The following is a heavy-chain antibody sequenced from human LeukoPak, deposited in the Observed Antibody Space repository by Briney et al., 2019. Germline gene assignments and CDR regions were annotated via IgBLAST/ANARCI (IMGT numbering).Heavy chain of an antibody. CDR3: AIPGYGGGNFDY. CDR2: IYYSVST. CDR1: GGSISSYY. D-gene: IGHD3-16*01. Sequence: SETLSLTCTDSGGSISSYYWIWIRQPPGKGLEWIGYIYYSVSTNYNPSLKSRVTISVDTSKNQFSLKLSSVTAADTAVYYCAIPGYGGGNFDYWGQGTLVTVSS. V-gene: IGHV4-59*08. J-gene: IGHJ4*02.